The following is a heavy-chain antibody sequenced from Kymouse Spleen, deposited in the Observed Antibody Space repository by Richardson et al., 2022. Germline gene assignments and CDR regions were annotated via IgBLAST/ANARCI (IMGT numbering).Heavy chain of an antibody. Sequence: EVQLVESGGGLVKPGGSLRLSCAASGFTFSNAWMSWVRQAPGKGLEWVGRIKSKTDGGTTDYAAPVKGRFTISRDDSKNTLYLQMNSLKTEDTAVYYCTRYYDILTGYYYYYYYGMDVWGQGTTVTVSS. D-gene: IGHD3-9*01. CDR1: GFTFSNAW. CDR2: IKSKTDGGTT. V-gene: IGHV3-15*01. J-gene: IGHJ6*02. CDR3: TRYYDILTGYYYYYYYGMDV.